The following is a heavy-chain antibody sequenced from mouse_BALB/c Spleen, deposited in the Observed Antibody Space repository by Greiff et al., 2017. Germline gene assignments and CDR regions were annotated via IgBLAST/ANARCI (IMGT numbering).Heavy chain of an antibody. CDR1: GDSITSGY. J-gene: IGHJ1*01. V-gene: IGHV3-8*02. D-gene: IGHD2-4*01. Sequence: EVKLMESGPSLVKPSQTLSLTCSVTGDSITSGYWNWIRKFPGNKLEYMGYISYSGSTYYNPSLKSRISITRDTSKNQYYLQLNSVTTEDTATYYCARCYDYDYWYFDVWGAGTTVTVSS. CDR3: ARCYDYDYWYFDV. CDR2: ISYSGST.